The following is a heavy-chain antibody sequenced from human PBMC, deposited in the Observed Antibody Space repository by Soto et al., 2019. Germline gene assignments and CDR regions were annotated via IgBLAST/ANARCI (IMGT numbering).Heavy chain of an antibody. CDR3: ARVRVAVASYFDY. V-gene: IGHV4-31*03. CDR1: GGSISSGGYY. D-gene: IGHD6-19*01. CDR2: IYYSGST. J-gene: IGHJ4*02. Sequence: SETLSLSCTVSGGSISSGGYYWSWIRQHPGKGLEWIGYIYYSGSTYYNPSLKSRVTISVDTSKNQFSLKLSSVTAADTAVYYCARVRVAVASYFDYWGQGTLVTVAS.